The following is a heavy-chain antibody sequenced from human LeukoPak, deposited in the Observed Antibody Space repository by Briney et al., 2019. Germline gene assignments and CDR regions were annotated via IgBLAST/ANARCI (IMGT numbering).Heavy chain of an antibody. CDR3: ANILYNAGHFDY. V-gene: IGHV4-59*01. Sequence: PSETLSLTCTVSGVSIDSFYWSWLRQPPGKGLEWIGYIYYSGGTDYNPSLKSRVTISVDKPKSQFSLKLRSVTAADTAVYYCANILYNAGHFDYWGQGILVTVSS. CDR2: IYYSGGT. D-gene: IGHD3-10*01. CDR1: GVSIDSFY. J-gene: IGHJ4*02.